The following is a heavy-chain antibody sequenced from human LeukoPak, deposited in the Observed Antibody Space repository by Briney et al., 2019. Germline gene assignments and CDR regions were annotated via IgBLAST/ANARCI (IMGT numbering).Heavy chain of an antibody. V-gene: IGHV3-20*04. J-gene: IGHJ4*02. CDR3: AGHLTYYYDSSGYYI. Sequence: GGSLRLSCAASGFTFDDYGMSWVRQAPGEGLEWVSGVNWNGGSTGYADSVKGRFTISRDNSKNTLYLQMNSLRAEDTAVYYCAGHLTYYYDSSGYYIWGQGTLVTVSS. CDR2: VNWNGGST. CDR1: GFTFDDYG. D-gene: IGHD3-22*01.